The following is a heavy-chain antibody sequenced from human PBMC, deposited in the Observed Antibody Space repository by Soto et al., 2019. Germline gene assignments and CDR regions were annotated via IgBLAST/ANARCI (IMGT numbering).Heavy chain of an antibody. CDR2: ISYDGSDK. J-gene: IGHJ6*02. CDR3: ADDLFSSYYSGMDV. V-gene: IGHV3-30*18. Sequence: PGGSLRLSCAASGFIFSSQGMHWVRQAPGKGLEWVAVISYDGSDKYYADSVKGRFTISRDNSKSTLYLQMNNLREEDTAVYYCADDLFSSYYSGMDVWGQGTTVTVSS. CDR1: GFIFSSQG. D-gene: IGHD3-3*02.